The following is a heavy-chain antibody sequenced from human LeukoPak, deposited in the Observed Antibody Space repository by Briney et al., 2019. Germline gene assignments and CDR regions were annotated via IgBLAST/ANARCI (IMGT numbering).Heavy chain of an antibody. CDR3: ARGVAYYYYMDV. J-gene: IGHJ6*03. CDR2: INPNSGGT. CDR1: GYTFTGYY. V-gene: IGHV1-2*02. Sequence: ASVKVSCRASGYTFTGYYMHWVRQAPGQGLEWMGWINPNSGGTNYAQKFQGRVTMTRDTSISTAYMELSRLRSDDTAVYYCARGVAYYYYMDVWGKGTTVTVSS.